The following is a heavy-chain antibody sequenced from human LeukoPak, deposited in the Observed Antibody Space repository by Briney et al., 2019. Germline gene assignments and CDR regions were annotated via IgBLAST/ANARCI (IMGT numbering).Heavy chain of an antibody. CDR1: GFTFSSYA. D-gene: IGHD4-23*01. CDR2: ISYDESNK. J-gene: IGHJ4*02. Sequence: GGSLRLSCAASGFTFSSYAMHWVRQAPGKGLEWVAVISYDESNKYYADSVKGRFTISRDNSKNTLYLQMNSLRAEDTAVYYCARERWYTFDYWGQGTLVTVSS. V-gene: IGHV3-30*04. CDR3: ARERWYTFDY.